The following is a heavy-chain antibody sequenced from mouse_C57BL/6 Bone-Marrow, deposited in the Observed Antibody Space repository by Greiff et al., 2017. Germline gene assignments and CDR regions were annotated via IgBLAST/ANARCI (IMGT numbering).Heavy chain of an antibody. V-gene: IGHV1-47*01. CDR3: ARGPYYYGSSSYYFDD. Sequence: VQLQQPGAELVKPGASVKMSCKASGYTFTTYPIEWMKQNHGKSLEWIGNFHPYNDDTKYNEKFKGKATLTVDKSSSTVYLELSRLTSDDSAVYYCARGPYYYGSSSYYFDDWGQGTTLTVSS. CDR1: GYTFTTYP. J-gene: IGHJ2*01. CDR2: FHPYNDDT. D-gene: IGHD1-1*01.